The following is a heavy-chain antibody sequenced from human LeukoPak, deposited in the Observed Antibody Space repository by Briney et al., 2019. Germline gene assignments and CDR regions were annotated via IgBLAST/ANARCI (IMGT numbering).Heavy chain of an antibody. CDR1: GYSFTSYW. D-gene: IGHD6-6*01. Sequence: GESLKISRKGSGYSFTSYWIAWVRQMPGKGLEWMRIIYPGDSDTRYSPSFQGQVTISADKFISTAYLQWSSLKASDTAMYYCASRYSSSSSWSDYWGQGTLVTVSS. CDR3: ASRYSSSSSWSDY. CDR2: IYPGDSDT. V-gene: IGHV5-51*01. J-gene: IGHJ4*02.